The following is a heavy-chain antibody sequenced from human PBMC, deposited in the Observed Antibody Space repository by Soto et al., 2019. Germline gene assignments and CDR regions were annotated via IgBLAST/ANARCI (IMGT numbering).Heavy chain of an antibody. V-gene: IGHV3-21*01. Sequence: EVKLVESGGGLVKPGGSLRLSCAASGFIFSSYRMNWVRQAPGKGLEWISYISTNSRYISYADSVEGRFTVSRDNSNNSLYLQMDNLRAEDTAVYYCASKQVIEYYYGLDVWGQGTTVTVAS. D-gene: IGHD6-13*01. CDR2: ISTNSRYI. J-gene: IGHJ6*02. CDR1: GFIFSSYR. CDR3: ASKQVIEYYYGLDV.